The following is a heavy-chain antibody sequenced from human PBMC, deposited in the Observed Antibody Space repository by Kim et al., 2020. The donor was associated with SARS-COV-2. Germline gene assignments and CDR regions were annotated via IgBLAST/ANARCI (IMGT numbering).Heavy chain of an antibody. CDR1: GGSISSGGYY. V-gene: IGHV4-31*03. CDR2: IYYSGST. J-gene: IGHJ6*03. D-gene: IGHD3-10*01. Sequence: SETLSLTCTVSGGSISSGGYYWSWIRQHPGKGLEWIGYIYYSGSTYYNPSLKSRVTISVDTSKNQFSLKLSSVTAADTAVYYCAQSPYYYGSGSYLYYYYYYMDVWGKGTTVTVSS. CDR3: AQSPYYYGSGSYLYYYYYYMDV.